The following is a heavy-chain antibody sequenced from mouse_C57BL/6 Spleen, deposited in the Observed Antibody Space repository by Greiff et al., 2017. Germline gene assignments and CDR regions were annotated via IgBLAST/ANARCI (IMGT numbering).Heavy chain of an antibody. V-gene: IGHV1-80*01. CDR2: IYPGDGDT. J-gene: IGHJ4*01. D-gene: IGHD2-5*01. CDR1: GYAFSSYW. Sequence: VQLQESGAELVKPGASVKISCKASGYAFSSYWMTWVKQRPGKGLEWIGQIYPGDGDTNYNGKFKGKATLTADKSSSTAYMQLSSLTSEDSAVYFCASLDYSNLGAMDYWGQGTSVTVSS. CDR3: ASLDYSNLGAMDY.